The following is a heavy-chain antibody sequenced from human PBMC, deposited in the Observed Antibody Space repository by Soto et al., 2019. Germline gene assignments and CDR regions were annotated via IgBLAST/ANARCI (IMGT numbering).Heavy chain of an antibody. V-gene: IGHV3-53*04. CDR1: GFTVSSNY. J-gene: IGHJ4*02. CDR3: ARGRYSSSPGGLYYFDY. Sequence: GGSLRLSCAASGFTVSSNYMSWVRQAPGKGLEWVSVIYSGGSTYYADSVKGRFTISRHNSKNTLYLQMNSLRAEDTAVYYCARGRYSSSPGGLYYFDYWGQGTLVTVSS. D-gene: IGHD6-6*01. CDR2: IYSGGST.